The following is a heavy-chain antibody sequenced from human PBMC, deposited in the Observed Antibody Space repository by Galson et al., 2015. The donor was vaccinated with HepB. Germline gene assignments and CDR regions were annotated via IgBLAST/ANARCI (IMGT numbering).Heavy chain of an antibody. V-gene: IGHV1-18*04. CDR3: ARDRDYRFDY. CDR1: GYTFTTNG. CDR2: ISANSGNI. J-gene: IGHJ4*02. Sequence: SVKVSCKASGYTFTTNGISWVRQAPGQGLEWMGWISANSGNIKYAQNLQGRVTLTRDTSTSTAYLDLRSLRSDDTAAYYCARDRDYRFDYWGQGTLVTVSS. D-gene: IGHD4/OR15-4a*01.